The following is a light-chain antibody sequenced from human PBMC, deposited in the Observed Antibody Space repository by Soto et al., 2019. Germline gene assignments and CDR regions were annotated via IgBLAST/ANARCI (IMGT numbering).Light chain of an antibody. CDR2: DAS. CDR3: QQYNTYSRT. J-gene: IGKJ1*01. Sequence: DIQMTQSPSTLSASVGDRVTITCRASQHISSWLAWYQQKPGKAPNLLISDASTLESGVPSRFSGSGSGTEFTLTISGLQPDDFATYYCQQYNTYSRTFGQGTKVEIK. V-gene: IGKV1-5*01. CDR1: QHISSW.